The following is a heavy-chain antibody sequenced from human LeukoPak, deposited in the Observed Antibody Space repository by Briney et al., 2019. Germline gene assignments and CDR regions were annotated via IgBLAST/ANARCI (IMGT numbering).Heavy chain of an antibody. CDR1: GGTFSSYV. D-gene: IGHD3-10*01. J-gene: IGHJ4*02. CDR3: ARSEPKDPGHDLWFGELGGDNYFDY. Sequence: SVKVSCKASGGTFSSYVISWVRQAPGQGLEWMGGIIPIFGTANYAQKFQGRVTITADESTSTAYMELSSLRSEDTAVYYCARSEPKDPGHDLWFGELGGDNYFDYWGQGTLVTVSS. CDR2: IIPIFGTA. V-gene: IGHV1-69*13.